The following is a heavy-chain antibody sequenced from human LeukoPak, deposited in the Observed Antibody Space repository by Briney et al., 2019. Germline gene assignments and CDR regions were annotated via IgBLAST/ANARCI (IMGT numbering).Heavy chain of an antibody. Sequence: GGSLRLSCAASGFTFSSYWLHWVRQAPGKGLVWVSHINSDGISTGYVDSVKGRFIISRDNAKNTLYLQMNSLRAEDTAVYYRARGYCSGGSCYKLNACDIWGQGTMVTVSS. CDR1: GFTFSSYW. CDR3: ARGYCSGGSCYKLNACDI. J-gene: IGHJ3*02. V-gene: IGHV3-74*01. CDR2: INSDGIST. D-gene: IGHD2-15*01.